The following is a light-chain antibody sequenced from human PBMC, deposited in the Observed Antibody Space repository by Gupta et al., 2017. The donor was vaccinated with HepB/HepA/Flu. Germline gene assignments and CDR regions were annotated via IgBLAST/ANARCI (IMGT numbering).Light chain of an antibody. Sequence: DIQMTQSPSSVPASVGNRVTITCRASQGISSWLAWYPQKPGKAPKLLIYAASSLQSGVPSRFSGSGSGTDFTHTISSLQAGDVATYYCQHANSFPPTCCFGQGTKLEIK. CDR2: AAS. CDR3: QHANSFPPTCC. J-gene: IGKJ2*04. CDR1: QGISSW. V-gene: IGKV1-12*01.